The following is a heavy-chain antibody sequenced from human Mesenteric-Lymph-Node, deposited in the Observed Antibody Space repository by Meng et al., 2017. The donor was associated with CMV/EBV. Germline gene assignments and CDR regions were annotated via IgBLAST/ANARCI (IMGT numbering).Heavy chain of an antibody. CDR2: ITSGSAT. CDR1: GFTFSDYY. CDR3: VRDFTRGGNY. J-gene: IGHJ4*02. V-gene: IGHV3-11*01. D-gene: IGHD3-16*01. Sequence: GESLKISCAASGFTFSDYYMTWIRQAPGKGLEWVSYITSGSATYYADSVKGRFTISRDNAKNSLYLEMNSLRVEDTAVYYCVRDFTRGGNYWGQGTLVTVSS.